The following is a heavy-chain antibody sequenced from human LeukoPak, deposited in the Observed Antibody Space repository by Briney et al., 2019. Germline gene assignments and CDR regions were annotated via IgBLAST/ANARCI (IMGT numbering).Heavy chain of an antibody. CDR2: IWYDGSNK. J-gene: IGHJ4*02. D-gene: IGHD2-21*02. CDR3: ATVRGCGGDCYYIDY. Sequence: GRSLRLSCAASGFTFRSYGMHWVRQAPGKGLEWVAIIWYDGSNKYYADSVKGRITISRDNSKNTLYLQMNSLRAEDTAVYYCATVRGCGGDCYYIDYWGQGTLVTVSS. V-gene: IGHV3-33*01. CDR1: GFTFRSYG.